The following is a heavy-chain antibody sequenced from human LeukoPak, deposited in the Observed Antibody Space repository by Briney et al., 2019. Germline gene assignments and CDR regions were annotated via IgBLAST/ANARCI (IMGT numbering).Heavy chain of an antibody. V-gene: IGHV4-59*08. Sequence: PSETLSPTCTVSGGSISPYYWSWIRQPPGKGLEWIGYIYYSGTTHYNPSLESRVTMSVDTSKNQFSLKLSSVTAADTAVYYCATHYDILTGYYDYWGQGTLVTVSS. CDR2: IYYSGTT. D-gene: IGHD3-9*01. CDR1: GGSISPYY. J-gene: IGHJ4*02. CDR3: ATHYDILTGYYDY.